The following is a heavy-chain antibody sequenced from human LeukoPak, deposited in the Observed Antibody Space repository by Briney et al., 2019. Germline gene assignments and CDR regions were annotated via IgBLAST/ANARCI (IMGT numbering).Heavy chain of an antibody. Sequence: EASVKVSCKASGGTFSSYAISWVRQAPGQGLEWMGGIIPIFGTANYAQKFQGRVTITADESTSTAYMELSSLRSEDTAVYYCARGRTGGIAAAGALNYNWFDPWGQGTLVTVSS. D-gene: IGHD6-13*01. CDR1: GGTFSSYA. V-gene: IGHV1-69*13. CDR2: IIPIFGTA. J-gene: IGHJ5*02. CDR3: ARGRTGGIAAAGALNYNWFDP.